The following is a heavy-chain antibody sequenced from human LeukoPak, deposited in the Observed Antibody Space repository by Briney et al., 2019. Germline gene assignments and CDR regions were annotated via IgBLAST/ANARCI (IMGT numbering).Heavy chain of an antibody. CDR2: ISSSGSYK. CDR3: ARGAREQQLPQIQYYYYYYMDV. Sequence: PGGSLRLSCAASGFTFSSYSMNWVRQAPGKGLEWVSSISSSGSYKYYADSVKGRFTISRDNAKNSLYLQMNSLRAEDTAVYYCARGAREQQLPQIQYYYYYYMDVWGKGTTVTVSS. V-gene: IGHV3-21*01. J-gene: IGHJ6*03. CDR1: GFTFSSYS. D-gene: IGHD6-13*01.